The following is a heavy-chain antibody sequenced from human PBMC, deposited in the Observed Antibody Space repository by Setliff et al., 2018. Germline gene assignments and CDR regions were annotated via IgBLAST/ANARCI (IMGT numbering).Heavy chain of an antibody. Sequence: ASVKVSCKASGYTFTSDGISWVRQAPGQGLEWMGWISAYNGNTNYAQKLQGRVTMTTDTSTSTAYMELRSLRSDDTAVYYCARDLAYCGGDCYSYYFDYWGQGTLVTVSS. CDR1: GYTFTSDG. CDR2: ISAYNGNT. CDR3: ARDLAYCGGDCYSYYFDY. V-gene: IGHV1-18*01. D-gene: IGHD2-21*02. J-gene: IGHJ4*02.